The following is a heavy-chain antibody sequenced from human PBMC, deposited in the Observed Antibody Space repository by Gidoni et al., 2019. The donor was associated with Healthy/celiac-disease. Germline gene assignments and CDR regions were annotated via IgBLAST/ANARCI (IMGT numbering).Heavy chain of an antibody. J-gene: IGHJ6*02. D-gene: IGHD2-2*01. CDR1: GFTFSSYA. CDR3: AKGGRYQLLSLRYYYYGMDV. CDR2: ISGSGGGT. Sequence: EVQLVESGGGLVQPGGSLRLSCAASGFTFSSYAMSWVRQAPGKGLEWVSAISGSGGGTYYADSVKGRFTISRDNSKNTLYLQMNSLRAEDTAVYYCAKGGRYQLLSLRYYYYGMDVWGQGTTVTVSS. V-gene: IGHV3-23*04.